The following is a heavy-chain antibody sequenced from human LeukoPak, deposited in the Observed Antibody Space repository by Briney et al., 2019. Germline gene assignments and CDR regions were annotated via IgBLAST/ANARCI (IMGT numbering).Heavy chain of an antibody. CDR3: ARSVEVYFDY. CDR1: GGSISSYY. D-gene: IGHD5-24*01. V-gene: IGHV4-59*08. Sequence: SETLSLTCTVSGGSISSYYWSWIRQPPGKGLEWIGYIYYSGSTNYNPSLKSRVTISVDTSKNQFSLKLSSVTAADTAVYYCARSVEVYFDYWGQGTLVTVSS. J-gene: IGHJ4*02. CDR2: IYYSGST.